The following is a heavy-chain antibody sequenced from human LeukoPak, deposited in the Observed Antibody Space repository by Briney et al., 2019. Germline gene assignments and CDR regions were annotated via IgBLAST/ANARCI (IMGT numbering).Heavy chain of an antibody. D-gene: IGHD5-24*01. J-gene: IGHJ4*02. CDR3: ASCKDGYNYFGY. V-gene: IGHV3-53*01. CDR1: GFTVSSNY. Sequence: GGSLRLSCAASGFTVSSNYMSWVRQAPGRGLEWVSAIYSGGSTYYADSVKGRFTISRDNSKNTLYLQMNSLRAEDTAVYYCASCKDGYNYFGYWGQGTLVTVSS. CDR2: IYSGGST.